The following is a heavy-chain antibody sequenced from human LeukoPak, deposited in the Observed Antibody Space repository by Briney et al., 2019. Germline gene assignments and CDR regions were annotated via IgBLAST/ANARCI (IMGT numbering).Heavy chain of an antibody. CDR3: ATGYSSTWYYFNY. J-gene: IGHJ4*02. CDR1: GDSISSYY. CDR2: IYHSGST. D-gene: IGHD6-13*01. Sequence: PSETLSLTCTVSGDSISSYYWSWLRQPPGKGLEWMGYIYHSGSTNYNPSLKSRVAISVDTSKSQFSLKLSSVTAADTAVYYCATGYSSTWYYFNYWGQGTLVTVSS. V-gene: IGHV4-59*01.